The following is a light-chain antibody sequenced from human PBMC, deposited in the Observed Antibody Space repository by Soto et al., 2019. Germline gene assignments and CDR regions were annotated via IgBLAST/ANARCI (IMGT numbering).Light chain of an antibody. CDR1: SSNIGSNT. J-gene: IGLJ2*01. V-gene: IGLV1-44*01. CDR2: SNN. CDR3: VAWDDRLNGPV. Sequence: QSVLTQPPSASGTPGQRVTISCSGSSSNIGSNTVNWYQQLPGTAPKLLIYSNNQRPSGVPDRFSGSKSGTSASLAISGLQSEDEADYYCVAWDDRLNGPVFGGGTKLTVL.